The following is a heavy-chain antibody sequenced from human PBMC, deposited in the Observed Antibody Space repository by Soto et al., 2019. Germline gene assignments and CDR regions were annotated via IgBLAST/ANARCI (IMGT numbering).Heavy chain of an antibody. CDR3: ARDAPLGSGRIFDN. D-gene: IGHD3-10*01. Sequence: EVQLLESGGGLVQPGGSLRLSCAASGFTFSSFTMNWVRQAPGKGLEWVSAISASGGSTYYADSLKGRFTISRDNAKNTLYMQMNSLRVEDTAIYFCARDAPLGSGRIFDNWGQGTLVTVSS. CDR1: GFTFSSFT. V-gene: IGHV3-23*01. J-gene: IGHJ4*02. CDR2: ISASGGST.